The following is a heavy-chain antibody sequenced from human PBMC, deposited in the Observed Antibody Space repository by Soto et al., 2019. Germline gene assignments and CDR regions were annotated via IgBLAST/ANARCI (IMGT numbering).Heavy chain of an antibody. Sequence: PGGSLRLSCAASGFTFSSYWMTWVRQAQGKGLEWVGNIKEDGSEKYYVDSVKGRFTISRDNAKNSLYLQMNSLRAEDTAVYYCARDLYQLPTMSYYYYGMDVWGQGTTVTVSS. D-gene: IGHD2-2*01. V-gene: IGHV3-7*03. CDR2: IKEDGSEK. CDR1: GFTFSSYW. CDR3: ARDLYQLPTMSYYYYGMDV. J-gene: IGHJ6*02.